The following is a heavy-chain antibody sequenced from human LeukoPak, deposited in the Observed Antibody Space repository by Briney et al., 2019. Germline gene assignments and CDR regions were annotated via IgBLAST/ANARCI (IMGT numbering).Heavy chain of an antibody. CDR3: TSTGWLGDAFDI. V-gene: IGHV1-46*01. CDR1: GYTFTSYY. Sequence: ASVKVSCKASGYTFTSYYMHWVRQAPGQGLEWMGIINPSGGSTSYAQKFQGRVTMTRDTSTSTVYMELSSLRSEDTAVYYCTSTGWLGDAFDIWGQGTMVTVSS. D-gene: IGHD3-10*01. J-gene: IGHJ3*02. CDR2: INPSGGST.